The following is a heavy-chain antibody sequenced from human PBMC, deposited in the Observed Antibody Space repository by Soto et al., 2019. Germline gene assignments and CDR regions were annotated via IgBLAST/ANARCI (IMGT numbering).Heavy chain of an antibody. CDR2: IIPIFGTA. V-gene: IGHV1-69*13. CDR3: AIDCSSTSFYVSEPTYYSGVSFDY. Sequence: SVKVSCKASGGTFSSYAISWVRQAPGQGLEWMGGIIPIFGTANYAQKFQGRVTITADESTSTAYMELSSLRSEDTAVYYCAIDCSSTSFYVSEPTYYSGVSFDYWGQGTLVTVSS. D-gene: IGHD2-2*01. J-gene: IGHJ4*02. CDR1: GGTFSSYA.